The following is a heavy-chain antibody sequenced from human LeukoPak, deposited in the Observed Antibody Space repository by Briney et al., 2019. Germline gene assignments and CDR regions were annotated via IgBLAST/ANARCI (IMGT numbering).Heavy chain of an antibody. V-gene: IGHV7-4-1*02. CDR2: INTNTGNP. CDR1: GGTFSSYA. D-gene: IGHD2-2*01. CDR3: ARNQLLGFMWFDP. J-gene: IGHJ5*02. Sequence: GASVKVSCKASGGTFSSYAISWVRQAPGQGLEWMGWINTNTGNPTYAQGFTGRFVFSLDTSVSTAYLQISSLKAEDTAVYYCARNQLLGFMWFDPWGQGTLVTVSS.